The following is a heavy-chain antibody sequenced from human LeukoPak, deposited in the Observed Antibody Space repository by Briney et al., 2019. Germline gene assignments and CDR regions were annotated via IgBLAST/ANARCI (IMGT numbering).Heavy chain of an antibody. CDR1: GYTFTSNY. CDR3: AREFRDVDTAMVSTRDFDY. Sequence: ASVKVSCKASGYTFTSNYIHWVRQAPGQGLEWMGMIYPRDGSTSYAQKFQGRVTVTRDTSTSTVHMELSGLRSEDTAVYYCAREFRDVDTAMVSTRDFDYWGQGTLVTVSS. V-gene: IGHV1-46*01. D-gene: IGHD5-18*01. J-gene: IGHJ4*02. CDR2: IYPRDGST.